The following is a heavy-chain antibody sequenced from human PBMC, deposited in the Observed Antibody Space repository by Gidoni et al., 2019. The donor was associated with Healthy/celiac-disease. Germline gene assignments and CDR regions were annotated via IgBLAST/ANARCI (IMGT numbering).Heavy chain of an antibody. CDR3: ATPPGYYYGSGSYYNFDY. CDR1: GGTFSSYA. D-gene: IGHD3-10*01. Sequence: QVQLVQSGAEVKKPGSSVKVSCQASGGTFSSYAISWVRQAPGQGLEWMGGLIPIFGTANYAQKFQGRVTITADESTSTAYMELSSLRSEDTAVYYWATPPGYYYGSGSYYNFDYWGQGTLVTVSS. J-gene: IGHJ4*02. V-gene: IGHV1-69*01. CDR2: LIPIFGTA.